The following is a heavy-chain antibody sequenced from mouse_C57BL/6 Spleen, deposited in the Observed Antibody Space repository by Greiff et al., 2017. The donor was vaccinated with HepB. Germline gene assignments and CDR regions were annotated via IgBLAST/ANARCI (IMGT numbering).Heavy chain of an antibody. D-gene: IGHD1-1*01. Sequence: QVQLQQSGAELARPGASVKLSCKASGYTFTSYGISWVKQRTGQGLEWIGEIYPRSGNTYYNEKFKGKATLTADKSSSTAYMELRSLTSEDSAVYFCARSWYYGSSPWYFDVWGTGTTVTVSS. J-gene: IGHJ1*03. V-gene: IGHV1-81*01. CDR2: IYPRSGNT. CDR3: ARSWYYGSSPWYFDV. CDR1: GYTFTSYG.